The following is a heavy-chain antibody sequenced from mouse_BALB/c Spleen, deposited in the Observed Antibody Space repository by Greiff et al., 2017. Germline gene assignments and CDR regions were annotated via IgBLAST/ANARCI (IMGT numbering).Heavy chain of an antibody. V-gene: IGHV5-6-3*01. CDR3: ARDPLSGGDYFDY. CDR1: GFTFSSYG. CDR2: INSNGGST. J-gene: IGHJ2*01. Sequence: EVQRVESGGGLVQPGGSLKLSCAASGFTFSSYGMSWVRQTPDKRLELVATINSNGGSTYYPDSVKGRFTISRDNAKNTLYLQMSSLKSEDTAMYYCARDPLSGGDYFDYWGQGTTLTVSS. D-gene: IGHD3-2*02.